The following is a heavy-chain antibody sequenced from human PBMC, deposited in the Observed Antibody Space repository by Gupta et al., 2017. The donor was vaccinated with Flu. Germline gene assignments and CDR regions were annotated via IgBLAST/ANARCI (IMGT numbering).Heavy chain of an antibody. Sequence: EVQLVESGGGLVQPGGSLRLSCAASGFTFPNYEMNWVRQAPGKGLEWVSYISGSGGTLYDADAVKGRFTISRDNARNSLFLQVKRLTAEDTAVYYCARDRDYSSGIWDYGGQGTLVTVSS. V-gene: IGHV3-48*03. CDR3: ARDRDYSSGIWDY. D-gene: IGHD3-10*01. J-gene: IGHJ4*02. CDR2: ISGSGGTL. CDR1: GFTFPNYE.